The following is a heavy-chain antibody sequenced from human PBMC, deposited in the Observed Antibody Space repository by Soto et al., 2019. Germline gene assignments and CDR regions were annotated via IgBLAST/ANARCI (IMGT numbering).Heavy chain of an antibody. CDR1: GYTFTSYD. J-gene: IGHJ4*02. Sequence: ASVKVSCKASGYTFTSYDINLVRQATGQGLEWMGWMNPNSGNTGYAQKFQGRVTMTRNTSISTAYMELSSLRSEDTAVYYCASSPMGIYDSSGYYLFDYWGQGTLVTVSS. CDR2: MNPNSGNT. V-gene: IGHV1-8*01. D-gene: IGHD3-22*01. CDR3: ASSPMGIYDSSGYYLFDY.